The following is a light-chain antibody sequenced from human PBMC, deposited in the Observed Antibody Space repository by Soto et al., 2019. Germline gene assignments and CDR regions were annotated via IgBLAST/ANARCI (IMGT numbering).Light chain of an antibody. CDR1: SGHSNYA. CDR2: LNSDGSH. Sequence: QLVLTQSPSASASLGASVKLTCTLSSGHSNYAIAWHQQQPEKGPRYLMKLNSDGSHSKGDGIPDRFSGSSSGAERYLTISSLQSEDEAYYYCQTWGTGTPWVFGGGTQLTVL. J-gene: IGLJ3*02. V-gene: IGLV4-69*01. CDR3: QTWGTGTPWV.